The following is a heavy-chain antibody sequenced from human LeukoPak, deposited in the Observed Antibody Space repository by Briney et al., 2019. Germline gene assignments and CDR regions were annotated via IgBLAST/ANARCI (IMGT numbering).Heavy chain of an antibody. J-gene: IGHJ4*02. CDR3: AKDYSFLDC. V-gene: IGHV3-23*01. CDR2: IIGGDATT. Sequence: GGSLRFSCAASGFPFSSYTVSWVRQAPVKGLQWVSTIIGGDATTYYADSVKGRFTISRDISKNTLYLQMNSLRAEDTAVYYCAKDYSFLDCWGQGTLVTVSS. D-gene: IGHD2-21*01. CDR1: GFPFSSYT.